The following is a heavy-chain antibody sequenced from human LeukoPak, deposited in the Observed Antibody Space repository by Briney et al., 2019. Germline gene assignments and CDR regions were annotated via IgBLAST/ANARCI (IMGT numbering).Heavy chain of an antibody. CDR3: ARDLGYNWNYQTYYYYMDV. Sequence: GGSLRLSCAASGFTFSSYWMHWVRQAPGKGLVWVSRINSDGSSTSYADSVKGRFTISRDNAKNTLYLQMNSLRAEDTAVYYCARDLGYNWNYQTYYYYMDVWGKGTTVTISS. J-gene: IGHJ6*03. V-gene: IGHV3-74*01. CDR1: GFTFSSYW. D-gene: IGHD1-7*01. CDR2: INSDGSST.